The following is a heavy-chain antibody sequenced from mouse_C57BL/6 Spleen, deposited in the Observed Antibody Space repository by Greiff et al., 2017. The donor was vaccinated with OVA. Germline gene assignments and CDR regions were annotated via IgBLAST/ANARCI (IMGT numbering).Heavy chain of an antibody. CDR3: ARGERDDYDEGDAMDY. CDR1: GYTFTSYW. Sequence: VQLQQPGAELVKPGASVKLSCKASGYTFTSYWMHWVKQRPGRGLEWIGRIDPNSGGTKYNEKFKSKATLTVDKPSSTAYMQLSSLTSEDSAVYYCARGERDDYDEGDAMDYWGQGTSVTVSS. D-gene: IGHD2-4*01. J-gene: IGHJ4*01. V-gene: IGHV1-72*01. CDR2: IDPNSGGT.